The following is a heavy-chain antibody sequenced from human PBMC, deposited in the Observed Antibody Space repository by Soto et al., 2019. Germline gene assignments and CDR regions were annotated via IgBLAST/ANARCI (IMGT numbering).Heavy chain of an antibody. CDR3: ARHTASNQAGINFDS. Sequence: GGSLRLSCAASGFTFSRHAMSWVRRAPGKGLDWVSTISDGGTNTFYADSVKGRFTISRDNSKNTLFLQLNSLGAEDSAIYYCARHTASNQAGINFDSWGQGXLVTVSS. CDR2: ISDGGTNT. D-gene: IGHD4-4*01. CDR1: GFTFSRHA. V-gene: IGHV3-23*01. J-gene: IGHJ4*02.